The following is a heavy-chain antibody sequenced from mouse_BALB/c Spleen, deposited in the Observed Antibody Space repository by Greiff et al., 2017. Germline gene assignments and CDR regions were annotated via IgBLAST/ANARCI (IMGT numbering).Heavy chain of an antibody. D-gene: IGHD2-12*01. Sequence: EVKLMESGAELVKPGASVKLSCTASGFNIKDTYMHWVKQRPEQGLEWIGRIDPANGNTKYDPKFQGKATITADTSSNTAYLQLSSLTSEDTAVYYCARSPYDVYAMDYWGQGTSVTVSS. V-gene: IGHV14-3*02. CDR3: ARSPYDVYAMDY. CDR2: IDPANGNT. CDR1: GFNIKDTY. J-gene: IGHJ4*01.